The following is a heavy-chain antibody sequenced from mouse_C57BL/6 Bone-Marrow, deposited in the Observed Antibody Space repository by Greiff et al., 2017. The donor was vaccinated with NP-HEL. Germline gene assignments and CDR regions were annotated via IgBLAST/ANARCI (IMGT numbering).Heavy chain of an antibody. V-gene: IGHV1-66*01. Sequence: QVQLKESGPELVKPGASVKISCKASGYSFTSYYIHWVKQRPGQGLEWIGWIYPGSGNTKYNEKFKGKATLTADTSSSTAYMQLSSLTSEDSAVYYCAREILRYLDYWGQGTTLTVSS. J-gene: IGHJ2*01. D-gene: IGHD1-1*01. CDR2: IYPGSGNT. CDR1: GYSFTSYY. CDR3: AREILRYLDY.